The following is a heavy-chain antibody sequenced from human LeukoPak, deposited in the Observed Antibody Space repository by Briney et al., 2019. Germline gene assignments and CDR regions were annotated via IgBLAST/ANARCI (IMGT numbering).Heavy chain of an antibody. V-gene: IGHV4-38-2*02. CDR3: ARALEQWLEYYFDY. J-gene: IGHJ4*02. CDR2: IYHSGST. CDR1: GGSISSGYY. D-gene: IGHD6-19*01. Sequence: SETLSLTCTVSGGSISSGYYWGWIRQPPGKGLEWIGSIYHSGSTYYNPSLKSRVTISVDTSKNQFSLKLSSVTAADTAVYYCARALEQWLEYYFDYWGQGALVTVSS.